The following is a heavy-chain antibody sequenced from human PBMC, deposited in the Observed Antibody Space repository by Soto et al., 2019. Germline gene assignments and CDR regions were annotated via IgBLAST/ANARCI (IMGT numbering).Heavy chain of an antibody. CDR3: ATVPSSSGAFDI. CDR1: GYTLTELS. J-gene: IGHJ3*02. V-gene: IGHV1-24*01. D-gene: IGHD6-6*01. Sequence: ASVKVSCKVSGYTLTELSMHWVRQAPGKGLEWMGGFDPEDGETIYAQKFQGRVTMTEDTSTDTAYMELSSLRSEDTAVYYCATVPSSSGAFDIWGQATMVTVSS. CDR2: FDPEDGET.